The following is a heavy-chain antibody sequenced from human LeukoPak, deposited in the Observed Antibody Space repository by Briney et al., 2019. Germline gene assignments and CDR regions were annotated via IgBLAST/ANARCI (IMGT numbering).Heavy chain of an antibody. CDR2: IYYSGST. CDR1: DGSLSRAVYY. Sequence: SETLSLTCTASDGSLSRAVYYWSWIRHHPGKGLEWIGYIYYSGSTYYNPSLKSRVTISVDTSKNQFSLKLSSVTAADTAVYYCARDGYSTMDVWGKGTTVTVSS. V-gene: IGHV4-31*03. D-gene: IGHD6-13*01. J-gene: IGHJ6*03. CDR3: ARDGYSTMDV.